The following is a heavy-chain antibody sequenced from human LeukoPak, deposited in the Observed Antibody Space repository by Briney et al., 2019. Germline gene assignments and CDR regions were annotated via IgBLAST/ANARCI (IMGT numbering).Heavy chain of an antibody. CDR2: IRSKAYGGTT. V-gene: IGHV3-49*04. J-gene: IGHJ4*02. Sequence: PGGSLRLSCAASGFTFSSYAMSWVRQAPGKGLEWVGFIRSKAYGGTTEYAASVKGRFTISRDDSKSIAYLQMNSLKTEDTAVYYCTRGSPYYDFWSGYPSSYYFDYWGQGTLVTVSS. D-gene: IGHD3-3*01. CDR1: GFTFSSYA. CDR3: TRGSPYYDFWSGYPSSYYFDY.